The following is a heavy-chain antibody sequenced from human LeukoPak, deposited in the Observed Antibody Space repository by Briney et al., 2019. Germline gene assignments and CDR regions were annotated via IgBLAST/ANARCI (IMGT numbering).Heavy chain of an antibody. CDR2: ISSSGSAI. CDR1: GFTFSSFE. Sequence: GGSLRLSCAASGFTFSSFEMNWVRQAPGKGLEWISYISSSGSAIHYADSVKGRFTISRDNAKNSVYLQMNSLRAEDTAVYYCARDFPFHYDILTGYHRGNYYYYGMDVWGQGTTVTVSS. D-gene: IGHD3-9*01. CDR3: ARDFPFHYDILTGYHRGNYYYYGMDV. J-gene: IGHJ6*02. V-gene: IGHV3-48*03.